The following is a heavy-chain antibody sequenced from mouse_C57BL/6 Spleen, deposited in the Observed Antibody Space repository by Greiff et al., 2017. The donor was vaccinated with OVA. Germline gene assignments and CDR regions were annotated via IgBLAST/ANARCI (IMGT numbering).Heavy chain of an antibody. CDR3: AKDYDDAMDD. CDR2: ISPGSSNI. Sequence: EVQLMESGAGLVKPGGSLKLSCAASGFTFSDYGMHWVRQAPEKGLEWVGYISPGSSNIYYADKVKGRFTISRDNAKNTLFLQMTSLRSEDTAMYYCAKDYDDAMDDWGKGTTVTVSS. CDR1: GFTFSDYG. J-gene: IGHJ4*01. D-gene: IGHD2-4*01. V-gene: IGHV5-17*01.